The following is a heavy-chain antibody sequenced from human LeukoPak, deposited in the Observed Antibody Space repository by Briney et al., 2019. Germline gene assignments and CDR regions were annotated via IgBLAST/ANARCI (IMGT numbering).Heavy chain of an antibody. V-gene: IGHV1-46*01. Sequence: ASEKVSCKPSGYTFTSYYMHWVRLAPGQGLEWMGIINPSVCSTRHAQKFQGKVTMTRDTCTSTVYIERSSLSSEDTSVYYCGKCTTIIYYDSSGYLYDFDIWGQGTMVTVSS. CDR3: GKCTTIIYYDSSGYLYDFDI. J-gene: IGHJ3*02. D-gene: IGHD3-22*01. CDR2: INPSVCST. CDR1: GYTFTSYY.